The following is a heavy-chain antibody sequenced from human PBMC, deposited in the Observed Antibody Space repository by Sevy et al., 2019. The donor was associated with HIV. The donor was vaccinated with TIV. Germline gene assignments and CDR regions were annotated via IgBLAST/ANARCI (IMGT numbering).Heavy chain of an antibody. CDR1: GFSFSTHG. CDR3: ARDLGEYKYSLSFY. CDR2: ISYDGIKK. Sequence: GGSLRLSCAGSGFSFSTHGMHWVRQAPGKGLEWVAVISYDGIKKYYVDSLKGRFTISRDNSENTLYLQMNSLRTDDTAVYYCARDLGEYKYSLSFYWGQGTLVTVSS. V-gene: IGHV3-30*03. D-gene: IGHD3-16*01. J-gene: IGHJ4*02.